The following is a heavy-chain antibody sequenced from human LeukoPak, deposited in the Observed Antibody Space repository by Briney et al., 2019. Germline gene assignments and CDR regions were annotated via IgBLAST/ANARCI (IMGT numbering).Heavy chain of an antibody. CDR1: GFTFSSYS. CDR2: ISSSSSYI. V-gene: IGHV3-21*01. CDR3: ARDHDYDFWSGYATDAFDI. J-gene: IGHJ3*02. D-gene: IGHD3-3*01. Sequence: PGGSLRLSCAASGFTFSSYSMNWVRQAPGKGLEWVSSISSSSSYIYYADSVKGRFTISRDNAKNSLYLQMNSLRAEDTAVYYCARDHDYDFWSGYATDAFDIWGQGTMVTVSS.